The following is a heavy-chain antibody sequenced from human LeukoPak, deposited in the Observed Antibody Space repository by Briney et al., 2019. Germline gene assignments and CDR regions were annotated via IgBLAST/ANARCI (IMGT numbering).Heavy chain of an antibody. V-gene: IGHV4-34*01. J-gene: IGHJ4*02. CDR2: INHSGST. CDR3: ARGRNYDYVWGSYRAVGYFDY. D-gene: IGHD3-16*02. CDR1: GGSFSGYY. Sequence: SETLSLTCAVYGGSFSGYYWSWIRQPPGKGLEWIGEINHSGSTNYNLSLKSRVTISVDTSKNQFSLKLSSVTAADTAVYYCARGRNYDYVWGSYRAVGYFDYWGQGTLVTVSS.